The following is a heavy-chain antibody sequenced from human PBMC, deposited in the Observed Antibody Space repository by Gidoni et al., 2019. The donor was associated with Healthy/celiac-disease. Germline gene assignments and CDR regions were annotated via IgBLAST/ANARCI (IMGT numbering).Heavy chain of an antibody. Sequence: EVQLVESGGGLVQPGRSLRLSCAASGFTFDDYAMHWVRPAPGKGLEWVSGISWNSGSIGYADSVKGRFTISRDNAKNSLYLQMNSLRAEDTALYYCAKDLLGYCTNGVCYGAFDIWGQGTMVTVSS. V-gene: IGHV3-9*01. CDR2: ISWNSGSI. CDR3: AKDLLGYCTNGVCYGAFDI. D-gene: IGHD2-8*01. CDR1: GFTFDDYA. J-gene: IGHJ3*02.